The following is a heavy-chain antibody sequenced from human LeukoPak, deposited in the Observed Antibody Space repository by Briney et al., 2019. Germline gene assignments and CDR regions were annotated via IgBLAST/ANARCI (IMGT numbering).Heavy chain of an antibody. V-gene: IGHV4-34*01. CDR1: GGSFSGYY. J-gene: IGHJ6*03. CDR2: INHSGST. D-gene: IGHD1-7*01. Sequence: PSETLSLTCVVYGGSFSGYYWSWIRQPPGKGLEWIGEINHSGSTNYNPSLKSRVTISVDTSENQFSLKLSSVTAADTAVYYCAGVGSITGTRRANYFYYYYMDVWGKGTTVTVSS. CDR3: AGVGSITGTRRANYFYYYYMDV.